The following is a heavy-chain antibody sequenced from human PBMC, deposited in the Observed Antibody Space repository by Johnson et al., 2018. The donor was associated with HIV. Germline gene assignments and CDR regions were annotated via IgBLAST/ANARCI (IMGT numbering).Heavy chain of an antibody. CDR1: GFTLDDYG. D-gene: IGHD5-18*01. J-gene: IGHJ3*02. Sequence: VQLVESGGGVVRPGGSLRLSCVVSGFTLDDYGMSWVRQTPGKGLEWVANIKQDGSEKYYVDSVKGRFTISRDNAKNSLNLQMNSLRIEDTALYYCARKGGYGQAFDIWGQGTLVTVSS. CDR2: IKQDGSEK. CDR3: ARKGGYGQAFDI. V-gene: IGHV3-7*03.